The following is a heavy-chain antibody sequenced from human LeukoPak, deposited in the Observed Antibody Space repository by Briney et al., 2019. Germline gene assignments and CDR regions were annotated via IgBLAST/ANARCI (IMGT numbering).Heavy chain of an antibody. Sequence: PGGSLRLSCAASGFTVNSNYMSWVRQAPGKGLEWVSIIYRDDTTYYADSVKGRFTISRDNSKNTLYLEMNSLRAEDTAVYYCARDSPANWAQFDYWGQGTLVTVSS. D-gene: IGHD7-27*01. J-gene: IGHJ4*02. CDR3: ARDSPANWAQFDY. CDR1: GFTVNSNY. V-gene: IGHV3-53*01. CDR2: IYRDDTT.